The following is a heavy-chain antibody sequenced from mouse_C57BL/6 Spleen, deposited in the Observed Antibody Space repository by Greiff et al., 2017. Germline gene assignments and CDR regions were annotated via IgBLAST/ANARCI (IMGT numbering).Heavy chain of an antibody. CDR1: GYSITSGYY. CDR2: ISYDGNN. V-gene: IGHV3-6*01. Sequence: EVKLQESGPGLVKPSQSLSLTCSVTGYSITSGYYWNWIRQFPGNKLEWMGYISYDGNNNYNPSLKNRISITRDTSKNQFFLKLNSVTTEDTATYYCARHDYFYYFDYWGQGTTLTVSS. J-gene: IGHJ2*01. CDR3: ARHDYFYYFDY. D-gene: IGHD2-4*01.